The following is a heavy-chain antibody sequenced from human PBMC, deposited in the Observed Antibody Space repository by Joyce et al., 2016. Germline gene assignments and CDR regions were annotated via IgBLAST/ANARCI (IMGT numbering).Heavy chain of an antibody. CDR2: IFYTGST. Sequence: QVQLPESGPGLVKPSQTLSLTCTVSGGSIRCASYYWSWIRQHPGKGLEGIVYIFYTGSTYYNPSLKSRVNISIDTANNQFSLKLTSMTAADAAVYYCARDRGGSFLDYWGQGTLVTVSS. D-gene: IGHD1-26*01. CDR1: GGSIRCASYY. V-gene: IGHV4-31*03. J-gene: IGHJ4*02. CDR3: ARDRGGSFLDY.